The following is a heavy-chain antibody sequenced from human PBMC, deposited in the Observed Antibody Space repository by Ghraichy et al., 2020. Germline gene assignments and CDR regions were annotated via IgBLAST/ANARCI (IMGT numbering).Heavy chain of an antibody. CDR2: INHSGST. V-gene: IGHV4-34*01. CDR1: GGSFSGYY. J-gene: IGHJ3*02. Sequence: SETLSLTCAVYGGSFSGYYWSWIRQPPGKGLEWIGEINHSGSTNYNPSLKSRVTISVDTSKNQFSLKLSSVTTADTAVYYCARWPLGGYYDDPTDAFDIWGQGTMVTVSS. CDR3: ARWPLGGYYDDPTDAFDI. D-gene: IGHD3-22*01.